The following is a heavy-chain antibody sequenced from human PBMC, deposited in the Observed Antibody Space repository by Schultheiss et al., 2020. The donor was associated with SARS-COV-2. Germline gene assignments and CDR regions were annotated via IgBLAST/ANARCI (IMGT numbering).Heavy chain of an antibody. V-gene: IGHV4-28*03. CDR3: ARANYDFNWFDP. J-gene: IGHJ5*02. CDR2: IYYSGST. Sequence: SETLSLTCAVSGYSISSSNWWGWIRQPPGKGLEWIGYIYYSGSTNYNPSLKSRVTISVDTSKNQFSLKLSSVTAADTAVYYCARANYDFNWFDPWGQGTLVTVSS. CDR1: GYSISSSNW. D-gene: IGHD3-3*01.